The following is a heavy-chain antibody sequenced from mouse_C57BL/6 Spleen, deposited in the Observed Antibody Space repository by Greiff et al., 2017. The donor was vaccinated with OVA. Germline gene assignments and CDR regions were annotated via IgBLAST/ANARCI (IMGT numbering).Heavy chain of an antibody. J-gene: IGHJ3*01. Sequence: VQLQQPGAELVRPGSSVKLSCKASGYTFTSYWMHWVKQRPLQGLEWIGNIDTSDSDTHYNQKFQDKATLTLDKSSSTAYMQLSSLTSEDSAVYYCARSNGYYSWFAYWGQGTLVTVSA. D-gene: IGHD2-3*01. CDR1: GYTFTSYW. V-gene: IGHV1-52*01. CDR2: IDTSDSDT. CDR3: ARSNGYYSWFAY.